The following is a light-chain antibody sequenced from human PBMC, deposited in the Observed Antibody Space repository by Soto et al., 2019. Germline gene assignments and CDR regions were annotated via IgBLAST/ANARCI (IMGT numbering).Light chain of an antibody. V-gene: IGKV3-15*01. CDR1: QSFSDN. CDR2: DXS. CDR3: QQDKCDTHP. J-gene: IGKJ2*01. Sequence: EILITHPPATLSVSPGERATISXRASQSFSDNLAWYQQKPGXAPRXXXSDXSTKATGSPDRLSGSVSGTEFTLTISSLQPDDFATYYCQQDKCDTHPFG.